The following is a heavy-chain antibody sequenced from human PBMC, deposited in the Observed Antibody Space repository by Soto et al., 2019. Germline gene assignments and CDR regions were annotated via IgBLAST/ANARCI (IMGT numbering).Heavy chain of an antibody. Sequence: GASVKVSCKASGGTFSSYAISWVRQAPGQGLEWMGGIIPIFGTANYAQKFQGRVTITADESTSTAYMELSSLRSEDTAVYYCASTFRIFGVVIPPPYFDYWGQGTLVTVSS. J-gene: IGHJ4*02. CDR1: GGTFSSYA. V-gene: IGHV1-69*13. D-gene: IGHD3-3*01. CDR2: IIPIFGTA. CDR3: ASTFRIFGVVIPPPYFDY.